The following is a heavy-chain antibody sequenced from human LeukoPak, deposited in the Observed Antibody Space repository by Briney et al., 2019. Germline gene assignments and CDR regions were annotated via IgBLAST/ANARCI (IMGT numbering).Heavy chain of an antibody. CDR3: ARRLTQYDCFDP. V-gene: IGHV6-1*01. CDR2: TYYRSTWYN. CDR1: GDSVSSNSVT. D-gene: IGHD2-2*01. Sequence: QTLSLTCAISGDSVSSNSVTWNWIRQSPSRGLEWMGRTYYRSTWYNDYAVSVRGRITVNPDTSKNQFSLHLNSVTPEDTAVYYCARRLTQYDCFDPWGQGILVTVSS. J-gene: IGHJ5*02.